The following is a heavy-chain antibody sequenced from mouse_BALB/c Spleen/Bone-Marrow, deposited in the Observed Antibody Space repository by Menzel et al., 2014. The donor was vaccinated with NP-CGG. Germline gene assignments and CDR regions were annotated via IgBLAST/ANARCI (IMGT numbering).Heavy chain of an antibody. V-gene: IGHV3-8*02. Sequence: VQLKQSGPSLVKPSQTLSLTCSVTGDSITSGYWNWIRKFPGNKLEYMGYISCSGSTYYNPSLKSRISITRDTSKNLYYLQLNSVTTKDTATYYCARSGSSGYHYYAMDYWGQGTSVTVSS. CDR1: GDSITSGY. CDR2: ISCSGST. CDR3: ARSGSSGYHYYAMDY. J-gene: IGHJ4*01. D-gene: IGHD3-1*01.